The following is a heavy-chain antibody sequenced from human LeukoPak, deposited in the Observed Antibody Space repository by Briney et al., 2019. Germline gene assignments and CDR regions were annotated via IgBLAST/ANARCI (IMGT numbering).Heavy chain of an antibody. CDR2: ISSSGSTI. J-gene: IGHJ4*02. V-gene: IGHV3-11*01. Sequence: GGSLRLSCAASGFTFSDYYMSWIRQAAGKGLEWVSYISSSGSTIYYADSVKGRFTIYRENAKNSLYLQMNSLRAEDTAVYYCARVCPLSASYYWYFDYWGQATLVTVSS. CDR3: ARVCPLSASYYWYFDY. CDR1: GFTFSDYY. D-gene: IGHD1-26*01.